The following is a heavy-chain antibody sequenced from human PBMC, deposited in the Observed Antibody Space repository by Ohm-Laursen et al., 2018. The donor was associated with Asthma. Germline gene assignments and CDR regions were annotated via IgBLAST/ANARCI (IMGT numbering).Heavy chain of an antibody. CDR3: ARERGYYDSSSDHTKTYYYGMDV. CDR1: GFTFRSYA. CDR2: ISYDGSNK. J-gene: IGHJ6*02. V-gene: IGHV3-30-3*01. D-gene: IGHD3-3*01. Sequence: SLRLSCSASGFTFRSYAMHWVRQAPGKGLEWVAVISYDGSNKYYADSVKGRFTISRDNSKNTLYLQMNSLRAEDTAVYYCARERGYYDSSSDHTKTYYYGMDVWGQGTTVTVSS.